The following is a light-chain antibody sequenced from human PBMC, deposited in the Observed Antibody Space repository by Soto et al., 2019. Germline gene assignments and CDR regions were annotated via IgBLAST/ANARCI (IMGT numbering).Light chain of an antibody. CDR1: QSVRDNY. Sequence: IVLTQSPGTLSLSPGERATLSCRASQSVRDNYLAWYQQKPGQAPGLLIYRASSRATGIPDRFSGSGSGTDFTLTISRLEPEDSVVYYCQQYGGSPATFGQGTRLEIK. V-gene: IGKV3-20*01. CDR2: RAS. J-gene: IGKJ5*01. CDR3: QQYGGSPAT.